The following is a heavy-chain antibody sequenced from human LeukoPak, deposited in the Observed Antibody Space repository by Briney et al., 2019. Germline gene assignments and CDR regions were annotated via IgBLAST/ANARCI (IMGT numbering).Heavy chain of an antibody. V-gene: IGHV3-48*03. CDR3: ASWAGNTQSDSWSGPFDY. Sequence: GGSLRLSCAVSGLTFSNSKMNWVRQAPGKGLEWVSYISDSGRTTFYADSVKGRFTISRDNAKNSLYLQMSSLRVEDTAVYYCASWAGNTQSDSWSGPFDYWGQGTLVTVSS. CDR1: GLTFSNSK. D-gene: IGHD3-3*01. CDR2: ISDSGRTT. J-gene: IGHJ4*02.